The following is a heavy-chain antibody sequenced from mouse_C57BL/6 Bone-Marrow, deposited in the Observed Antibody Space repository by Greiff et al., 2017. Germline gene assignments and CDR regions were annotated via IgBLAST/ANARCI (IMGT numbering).Heavy chain of an antibody. Sequence: VQLKQSGAELVRPGASVKLSCTASGFNITDYYMHWVKQRPEQGLEWIGGIDPEDGDTEYTPKFKGKATMTADTSSSTAYLQLRSLTSEDTAVXYCYSVNGLLNWFAYWGQGTLVTVSA. J-gene: IGHJ3*01. CDR1: GFNITDYY. CDR2: IDPEDGDT. CDR3: YSVNGLLNWFAY. V-gene: IGHV14-1*01.